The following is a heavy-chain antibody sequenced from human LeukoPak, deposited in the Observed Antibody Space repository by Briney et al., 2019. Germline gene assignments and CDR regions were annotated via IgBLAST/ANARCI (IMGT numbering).Heavy chain of an antibody. Sequence: GGSLRLSCAASGFTFSSYAMSWVRQAPGKGLEWVSAISGSGGSTYYADSVKGRFTISRDNSKNTLYLQMSSLRAEDTAVYYCAKDPITYYYDSSGYYYYPFSYYFDYWGQGTLVTVSS. CDR2: ISGSGGST. V-gene: IGHV3-23*01. CDR3: AKDPITYYYDSSGYYYYPFSYYFDY. J-gene: IGHJ4*02. D-gene: IGHD3-22*01. CDR1: GFTFSSYA.